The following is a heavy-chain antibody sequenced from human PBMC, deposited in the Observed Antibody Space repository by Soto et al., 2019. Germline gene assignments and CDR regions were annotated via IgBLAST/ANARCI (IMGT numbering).Heavy chain of an antibody. CDR3: ARDFHGDYGNYYYGMDV. CDR1: GGSISSGGYS. D-gene: IGHD4-17*01. CDR2: IYHSGRT. V-gene: IGHV4-30-2*05. Sequence: SETLSLTCAVSGGSISSGGYSWSWIRQPPGKGLEWIGYIYHSGRTYYNPSLKSRVTISVDTSKNQFSLKLSSVTAADTAVYYCARDFHGDYGNYYYGMDVWGQGTTVTVSS. J-gene: IGHJ6*02.